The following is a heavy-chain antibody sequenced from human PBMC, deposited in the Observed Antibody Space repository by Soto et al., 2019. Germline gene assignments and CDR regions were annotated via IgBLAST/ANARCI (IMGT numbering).Heavy chain of an antibody. CDR2: IIPIFGTA. CDR3: ARENYDSRGYYRY. Sequence: SVKVSCKASGCTFSSYAISCVRQAPGQGLEWMGGIIPIFGTANYAQKFQGRVTITADESTSTAYMELSSLRSEDTAVYYCARENYDSRGYYRYWGQGTLVTVSS. V-gene: IGHV1-69*13. D-gene: IGHD3-22*01. CDR1: GCTFSSYA. J-gene: IGHJ4*02.